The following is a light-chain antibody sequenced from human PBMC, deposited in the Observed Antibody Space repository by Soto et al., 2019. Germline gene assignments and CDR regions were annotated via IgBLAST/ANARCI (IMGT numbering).Light chain of an antibody. CDR1: SSDVGYFNY. CDR3: NSYTNRNSWV. Sequence: QSALTQPASVSGSPGQTITVSCTGTSSDVGYFNYVSWYQQHPGKAPKLMIYEVTNRPSGVSNRFSGPKSGNTASLTISGLQAEDEADYYCNSYTNRNSWVFGGGTKLTVL. CDR2: EVT. V-gene: IGLV2-14*01. J-gene: IGLJ3*02.